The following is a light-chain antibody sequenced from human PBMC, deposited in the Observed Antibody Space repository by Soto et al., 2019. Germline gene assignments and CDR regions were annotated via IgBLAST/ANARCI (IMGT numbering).Light chain of an antibody. CDR2: DTS. Sequence: EIVLTHSPATLSLSPCERATLSFRASQSVGSFLAWYQQKPGQAPRLLIYDTSIRATGIPARFSGSGSGTDFTLTISSLEPEDFAVYYCQHHSNWLRTFGGGTKVDIK. V-gene: IGKV3-11*01. J-gene: IGKJ4*01. CDR3: QHHSNWLRT. CDR1: QSVGSF.